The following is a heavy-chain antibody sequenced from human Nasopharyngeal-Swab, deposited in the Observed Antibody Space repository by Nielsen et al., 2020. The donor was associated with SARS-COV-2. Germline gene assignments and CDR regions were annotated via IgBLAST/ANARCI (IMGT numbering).Heavy chain of an antibody. V-gene: IGHV4-31*02. D-gene: IGHD6-13*01. J-gene: IGHJ6*02. CDR2: IYYTGST. Sequence: WISQPPGKGLEWIGYIYYTGSTYCNPSLKRRVTISEDTSKNQFSLKLTTVTAADTAVYYCARYPSSSWSSYGMDGWGQGTTVTVSS. CDR3: ARYPSSSWSSYGMDG.